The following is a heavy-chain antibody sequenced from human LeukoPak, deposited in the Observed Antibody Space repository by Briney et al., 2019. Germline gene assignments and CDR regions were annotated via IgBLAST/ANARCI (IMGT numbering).Heavy chain of an antibody. CDR3: ATAPRWSFDD. V-gene: IGHV4-59*08. CDR1: GGSISSYY. Sequence: SETLSLTCTVSGGSISSYYWTWIRQPPGKGLEWIGYVLYSGSTNYNSSLKSRVTISVDTSKKQFSLNLRSVTAADTAVYYCATAPRWSFDDWGQGILVTVSS. CDR2: VLYSGST. J-gene: IGHJ4*02. D-gene: IGHD4-23*01.